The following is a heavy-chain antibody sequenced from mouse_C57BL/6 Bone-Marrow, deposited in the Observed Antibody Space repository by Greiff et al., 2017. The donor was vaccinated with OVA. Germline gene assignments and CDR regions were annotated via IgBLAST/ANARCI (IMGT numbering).Heavy chain of an antibody. CDR2: INPSSGYT. CDR3: AREEKFAY. CDR1: GYTFTSYT. Sequence: VKLMESGAELARPGASVKMSCKASGYTFTSYTMHWVKQRPGQGLEWIGYINPSSGYTKYNQKFKDKATLTADKSSSTAYMQLSSLTSEDSAVYYCAREEKFAYWGQGTLVTVSA. V-gene: IGHV1-4*01. J-gene: IGHJ3*01.